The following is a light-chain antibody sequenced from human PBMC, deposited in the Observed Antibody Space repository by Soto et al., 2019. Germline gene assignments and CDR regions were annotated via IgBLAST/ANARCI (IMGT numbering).Light chain of an antibody. CDR3: QKYDSAPWT. J-gene: IGKJ1*01. V-gene: IGKV1-27*01. CDR1: QGISNY. CDR2: AAS. Sequence: DIQMTQSPSSLSASVRDRVTITCRASQGISNYLAWYQQKPGKVPKLLIYAASTLQSGVPSRFSGSGSGTDFKLTISSLPPEDVATYYCQKYDSAPWTFGQGTQVEIK.